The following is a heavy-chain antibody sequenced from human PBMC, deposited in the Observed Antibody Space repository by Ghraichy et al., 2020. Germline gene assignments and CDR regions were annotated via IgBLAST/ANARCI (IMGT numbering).Heavy chain of an antibody. CDR2: IYYSGST. V-gene: IGHV4-59*01. CDR3: ARRPRDLVAFDI. CDR1: GGSISSYY. J-gene: IGHJ3*02. Sequence: SETLSLTCTVSGGSISSYYWSWIRQPPGKGLEWIGYIYYSGSTNYNPSLKSRVTISVDTSKNQFSLKLTSVTAADTAVYYCARRPRDLVAFDIWGQGTMVTVSS. D-gene: IGHD2-21*01.